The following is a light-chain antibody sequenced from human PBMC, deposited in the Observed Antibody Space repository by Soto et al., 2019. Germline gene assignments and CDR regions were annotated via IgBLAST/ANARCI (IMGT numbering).Light chain of an antibody. CDR3: QSYDSSLRAVV. V-gene: IGLV1-40*01. J-gene: IGLJ2*01. CDR2: GNN. CDR1: SSNVGAGYD. Sequence: QSVLTQPPSVSGAPGQRVTISCTGSSSNVGAGYDVHWYHQLPGTAPKLLIYGNNNRPSGVPDRFSGSKSGTSASLAITGLQAEDEADYYCQSYDSSLRAVVFGGGTKVTVL.